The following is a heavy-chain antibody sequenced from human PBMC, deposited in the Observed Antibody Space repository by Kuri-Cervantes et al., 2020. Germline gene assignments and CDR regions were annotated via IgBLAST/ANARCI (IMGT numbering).Heavy chain of an antibody. V-gene: IGHV3-23*01. CDR3: AREVGGGWYFGYYYGMDV. CDR1: GFTFSSYA. D-gene: IGHD6-19*01. Sequence: ETLSLTCAASGFTFSSYAMSWVRQAPGKGLEWVSAISGSGGSTYYADSVKGRFTISRDNAKNSLYLQMNSLRAEDTAVYYCAREVGGGWYFGYYYGMDVWGQGTTVTVSS. CDR2: ISGSGGST. J-gene: IGHJ6*02.